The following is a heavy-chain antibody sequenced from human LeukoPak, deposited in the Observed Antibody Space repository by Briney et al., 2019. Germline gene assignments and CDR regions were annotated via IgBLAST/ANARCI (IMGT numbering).Heavy chain of an antibody. J-gene: IGHJ4*02. Sequence: SGALSLTCGVSGGSITSTNYWTWVRQPPGKGLEWIGEVNHQGSTHYNPSLMGRVAISVDMSENHISLQLTSVTAADTAVYYCAREGGPYRPLDYSGQGTLVTVSS. CDR1: GGSITSTNY. V-gene: IGHV4-4*02. CDR2: VNHQGST. CDR3: AREGGPYRPLDY.